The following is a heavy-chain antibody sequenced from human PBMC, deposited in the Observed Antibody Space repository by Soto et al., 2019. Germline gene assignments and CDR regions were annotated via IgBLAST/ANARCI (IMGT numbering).Heavy chain of an antibody. CDR1: RFSFSIYW. J-gene: IGHJ5*02. CDR3: AKDAFSTPSNS. CDR2: INQDASAK. Sequence: VGSLRLSCAASRFSFSIYWMSWVRQAPGKGLEWVANINQDASAKYYVDSVKGRFTISRDNAKNSLFLQMSSLRVEDTGLYFCAKDAFSTPSNSWGQGTLVTVSS. D-gene: IGHD2-8*01. V-gene: IGHV3-7*03.